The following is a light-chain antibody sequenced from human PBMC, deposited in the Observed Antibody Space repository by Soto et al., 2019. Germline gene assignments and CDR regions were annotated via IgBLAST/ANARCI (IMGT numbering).Light chain of an antibody. J-gene: IGLJ2*01. CDR3: PSYTSSNTLVV. CDR1: RGDIGSYNF. V-gene: IGLV2-14*01. CDR2: EVS. Sequence: QSALTQPAAVCGSPRQSITISCTGTRGDIGSYNFVSWYQQHPGKAPKLIIYEVSKRPSGVSNRFSGSKSGNTASLTISRHQAEDECDCYWPSYTSSNTLVVFGGGTQLTV.